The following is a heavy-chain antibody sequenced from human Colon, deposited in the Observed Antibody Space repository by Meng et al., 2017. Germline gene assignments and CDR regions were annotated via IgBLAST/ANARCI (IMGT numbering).Heavy chain of an antibody. V-gene: IGHV4-4*02. J-gene: IGHJ5*02. D-gene: IGHD6-19*01. Sequence: VALQESGTGLVKRWGNLLLTCTVSCGSITSSDWWSWVRQTPGKGLEWIGETYQNGRPNYNPSLKSRVTISVDKSKSQFSLNMTSVTAADTAVYYCAREVVVAGTRNWLDPWGQGILVTVSS. CDR3: AREVVVAGTRNWLDP. CDR1: CGSITSSDW. CDR2: TYQNGRP.